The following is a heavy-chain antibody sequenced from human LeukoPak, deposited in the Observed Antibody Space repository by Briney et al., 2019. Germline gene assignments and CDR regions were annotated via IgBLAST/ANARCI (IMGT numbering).Heavy chain of an antibody. CDR3: ARTTANGSGSYYDAFDI. CDR2: IYHSGST. D-gene: IGHD3-10*01. V-gene: IGHV4-30-2*01. Sequence: SETLSLTCAVSGGSISSGGYSWSWIRQPPGKGLEWIGYIYHSGSTYYNPSLKSRVTISVDRSKNQFSLKLSSVTAADTAVYYCARTTANGSGSYYDAFDIWGQGTMVTVSS. CDR1: GGSISSGGYS. J-gene: IGHJ3*02.